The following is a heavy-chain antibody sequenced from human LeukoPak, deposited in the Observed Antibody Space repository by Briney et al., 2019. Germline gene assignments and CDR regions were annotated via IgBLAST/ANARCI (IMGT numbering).Heavy chain of an antibody. D-gene: IGHD2-2*01. CDR2: IKQDGSEK. V-gene: IGHV3-7*01. J-gene: IGHJ5*02. Sequence: GGSLRLSCAASGFTFSSYWMSWVRQAPGKGLEWVANIKQDGSEKYDVDSVKGRFTISRDNAKNSLYLQMNGLRAEDTAVYYCARDRYQLPFRWFDPWGQGTLVTVSS. CDR3: ARDRYQLPFRWFDP. CDR1: GFTFSSYW.